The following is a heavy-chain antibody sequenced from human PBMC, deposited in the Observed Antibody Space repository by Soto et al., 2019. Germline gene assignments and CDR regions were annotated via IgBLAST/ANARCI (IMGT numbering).Heavy chain of an antibody. CDR2: ISYSGSS. D-gene: IGHD2-2*01. V-gene: IGHV4-31*03. Sequence: PSETLSLTCTVSGGSNIRDGYYWSWIRQHPGKGLEWIAYISYSGSSYSNPSLKSRVTISADTSKNRFSLRLTSVTAADTAVYFCARATPAGSAGFWGQGTLVTVSS. CDR1: GGSNIRDGYY. J-gene: IGHJ4*02. CDR3: ARATPAGSAGF.